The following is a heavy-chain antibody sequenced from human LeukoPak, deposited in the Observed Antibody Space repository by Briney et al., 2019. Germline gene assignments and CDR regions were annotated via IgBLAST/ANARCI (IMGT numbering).Heavy chain of an antibody. CDR2: ISGSGGST. CDR1: GITLSNYG. J-gene: IGHJ4*02. CDR3: AKRGVVTRVILVGFHKEAYYFDS. D-gene: IGHD3-22*01. V-gene: IGHV3-23*01. Sequence: PGGSLRLSCAVSGITLSNYGMSWVRQAPGKGLEWVAGISGSGGSTNYADSVKGRFTISKDNPKNTLFLQMYSLRAEDTAVYFCAKRGVVTRVILVGFHKEAYYFDSWGQGALVTVSS.